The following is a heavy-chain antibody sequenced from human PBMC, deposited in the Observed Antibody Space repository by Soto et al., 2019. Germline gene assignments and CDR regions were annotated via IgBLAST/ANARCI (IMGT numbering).Heavy chain of an antibody. CDR3: ARHCRYCYDSSGYYFLSYFDD. CDR1: GGSISSSSYY. Sequence: PSETLSLTCTVSGGSISSSSYYWGWIRQPPGKGLEWIGSIYYSGSTYYNPSLKSRVTISVDTSKNQFSLKLSSVTAADTAVYYCARHCRYCYDSSGYYFLSYFDDRGQGTLVTGSS. V-gene: IGHV4-39*01. D-gene: IGHD3-22*01. J-gene: IGHJ4*02. CDR2: IYYSGST.